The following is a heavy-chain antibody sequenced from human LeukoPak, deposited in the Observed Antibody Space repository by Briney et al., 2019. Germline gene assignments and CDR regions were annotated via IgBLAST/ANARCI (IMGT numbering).Heavy chain of an antibody. CDR1: GYTFTGYY. D-gene: IGHD2-8*01. CDR3: ASDPPGYCTNGVCYGMDV. J-gene: IGHJ6*04. Sequence: GASVKVSCKASGYTFTGYYMHWVRQAPGQGLEWMGWINPNSGGTNYAQKFQGRVTMTRDMSISTAYMELSRLRSDDTAVYYCASDPPGYCTNGVCYGMDVWGKGTTVTVSS. V-gene: IGHV1-2*02. CDR2: INPNSGGT.